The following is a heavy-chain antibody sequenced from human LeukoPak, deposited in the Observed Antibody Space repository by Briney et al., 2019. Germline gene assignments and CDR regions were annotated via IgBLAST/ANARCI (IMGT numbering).Heavy chain of an antibody. V-gene: IGHV4-39*01. CDR1: GGSNSSSSYY. D-gene: IGHD2-2*01. Sequence: PSETLSLTCTVSGGSNSSSSYYWGWIRQPPGKGLEWIGSIYYSGSTYYNPSLKSRVTISVDTSKNQFSLKLSSVTAADTAVYYCARLGYDQLRCLFDYWGQGTLVTVSS. CDR3: ARLGYDQLRCLFDY. CDR2: IYYSGST. J-gene: IGHJ4*02.